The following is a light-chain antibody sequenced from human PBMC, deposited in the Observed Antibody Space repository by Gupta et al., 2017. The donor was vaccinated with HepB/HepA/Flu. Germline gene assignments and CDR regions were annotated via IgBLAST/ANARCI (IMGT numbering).Light chain of an antibody. CDR3: EDWDTSINVVV. V-gene: IGLV1-44*01. CDR2: DND. CDR1: SSNVGRNN. J-gene: IGLJ2*01. Sequence: QSVLTQSTSVSGTPGQRVTISCSGSSSNVGRNNVNWYQQLPGTAPKLLIYDNDERPSGVPDRISGSKSGTSASLAIRGLQSEDEAEYDCEDWDTSINVVVLGGGTKLTVL.